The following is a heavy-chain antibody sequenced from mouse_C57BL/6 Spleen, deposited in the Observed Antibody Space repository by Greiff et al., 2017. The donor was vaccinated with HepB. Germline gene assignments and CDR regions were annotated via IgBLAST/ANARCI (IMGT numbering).Heavy chain of an antibody. V-gene: IGHV1-64*01. CDR2: IHPNSGST. D-gene: IGHD2-3*01. CDR1: GYTFTSYW. CDR3: ASSGYSLVAMDY. J-gene: IGHJ4*01. Sequence: VKLQQPGAELVKPGASVKLSCKASGYTFTSYWMHWVKQRPGQGLEWIGMIHPNSGSTNYNEKFKSKATLTVDKSSSTAYMQLSSLTSEDSAVYYCASSGYSLVAMDYWGQGTSVTVSS.